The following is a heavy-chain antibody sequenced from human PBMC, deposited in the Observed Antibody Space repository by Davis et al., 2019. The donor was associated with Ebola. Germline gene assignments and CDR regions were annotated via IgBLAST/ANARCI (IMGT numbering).Heavy chain of an antibody. Sequence: MPSETLSLTCAVYGGSFSGYYWSWIRQPPGKGLEWIGEINHSGSTNYNPSLKSRVTISVDTSKNQFSLKLSSVTAEDTAVYYCAVDMVLMVYAWFDYWGQGTLVTVSS. CDR3: AVDMVLMVYAWFDY. D-gene: IGHD2-8*01. J-gene: IGHJ4*02. CDR2: INHSGST. CDR1: GGSFSGYY. V-gene: IGHV4-34*01.